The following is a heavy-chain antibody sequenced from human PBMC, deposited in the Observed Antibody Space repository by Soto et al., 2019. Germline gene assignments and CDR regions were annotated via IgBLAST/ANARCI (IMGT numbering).Heavy chain of an antibody. CDR3: ARHTPEHAQFGVVIPQSYYYYYMDV. D-gene: IGHD3-3*01. CDR1: GGSISSYY. V-gene: IGHV4-59*08. Sequence: PSETLSLTCTVSGGSISSYYWSWIRQPPGKGLEWIGYIYYSGSTNYNPSLKSRVTISVDTSKNQFSLKLSSVTAADTAVYYCARHTPEHAQFGVVIPQSYYYYYMDVWGKGTTVTVSS. CDR2: IYYSGST. J-gene: IGHJ6*03.